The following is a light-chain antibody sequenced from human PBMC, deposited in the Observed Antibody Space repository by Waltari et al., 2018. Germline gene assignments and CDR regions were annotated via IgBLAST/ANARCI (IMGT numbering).Light chain of an antibody. CDR3: ATWDDSLNGRV. Sequence: QSVLTQPPSASGPPGQGVTISCSGSSSNIGRNTVSWYQQFPATAPQPLMHTDNQRPSGVPDRFSGSKSGPSASLAISGLQFEDEAQYFCATWDDSLNGRVFGGGTKVTVL. CDR2: TDN. V-gene: IGLV1-44*01. J-gene: IGLJ3*02. CDR1: SSNIGRNT.